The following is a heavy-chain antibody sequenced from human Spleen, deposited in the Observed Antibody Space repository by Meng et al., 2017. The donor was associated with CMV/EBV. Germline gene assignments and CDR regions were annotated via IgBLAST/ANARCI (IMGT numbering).Heavy chain of an antibody. D-gene: IGHD4-23*01. Sequence: GSLRLSCAVYGGSFSGYYWSWIRQPPGKGLEWIGEINHSGSTNYNPSLKSRVTISVDTSKNQFSLKLSSVTAADTAVYYCARGHGGNSKYYYYFDYWGQGTLVTVSS. CDR2: INHSGST. J-gene: IGHJ4*02. CDR1: GGSFSGYY. CDR3: ARGHGGNSKYYYYFDY. V-gene: IGHV4-34*01.